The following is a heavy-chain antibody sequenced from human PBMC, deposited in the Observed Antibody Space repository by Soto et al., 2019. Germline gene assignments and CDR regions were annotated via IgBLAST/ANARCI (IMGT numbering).Heavy chain of an antibody. J-gene: IGHJ6*02. V-gene: IGHV5-51*01. CDR1: GYSFTSYW. D-gene: IGHD3-3*01. Sequence: PGESLKISCKGSGYSFTSYWIVWVRQMPGKGLEWMGIIYPGDSDTRYSPSFQGQVTISADKSISTAYLQWSSLKAPETAMYYCARRFDFWSGSGSYYYGLDVWGQGTTVTVSS. CDR2: IYPGDSDT. CDR3: ARRFDFWSGSGSYYYGLDV.